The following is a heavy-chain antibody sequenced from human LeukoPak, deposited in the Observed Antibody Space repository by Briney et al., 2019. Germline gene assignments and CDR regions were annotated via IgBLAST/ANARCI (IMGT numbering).Heavy chain of an antibody. CDR2: IYYSGST. Sequence: SETLSLTCTVSGDSISSYYWSWIRQPPGKGLEWIGYIYYSGSTNYNPSLKSRVTISVGTSKNQFSLKLSSVTAADTAVYYCARGGLRWYFDLWGRGTLVTVSS. V-gene: IGHV4-59*01. J-gene: IGHJ2*01. CDR1: GDSISSYY. CDR3: ARGGLRWYFDL.